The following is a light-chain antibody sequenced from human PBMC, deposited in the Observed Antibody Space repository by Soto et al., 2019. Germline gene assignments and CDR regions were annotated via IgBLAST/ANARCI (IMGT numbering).Light chain of an antibody. J-gene: IGLJ1*01. CDR2: EVS. CDR1: SSDVGGYNY. V-gene: IGLV2-14*01. CDR3: SSYTTISTYV. Sequence: QSVLTQPASVSGSPGQSITISCTGTSSDVGGYNYVSWYQQHPGKAPKLMLYEVSNRPSGVSNRFSGSKSGNTASLTISGLQAEDEADYYCSSYTTISTYVFGTGTKATV.